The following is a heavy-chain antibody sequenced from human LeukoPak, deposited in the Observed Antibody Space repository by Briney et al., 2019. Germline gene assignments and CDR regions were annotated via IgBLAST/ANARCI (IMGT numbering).Heavy chain of an antibody. V-gene: IGHV3-7*01. CDR2: IKKGGSER. J-gene: IGHJ4*02. CDR3: VRVLGAYSNIYGPDFDY. Sequence: GGSLRLSCAASGFTFSIYWMSWVRQAPGKGLEWVANIKKGGSERYYVDSVKGRFTISGDNAKNSLYLQMDSLRAEDTAVYYCVRVLGAYSNIYGPDFDYWGQGTLVTVSS. D-gene: IGHD3-16*01. CDR1: GFTFSIYW.